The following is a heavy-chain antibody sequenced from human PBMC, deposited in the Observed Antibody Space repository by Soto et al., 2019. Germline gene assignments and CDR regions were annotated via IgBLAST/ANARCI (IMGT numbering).Heavy chain of an antibody. V-gene: IGHV4-4*07. Sequence: PSETLSLTCTFSVGSIISYYWSWIRQPAGKGLEWIGRIYTSGSTNYNPSLKSRVTMSVDTSKNQFSLKLSSVTAADTAVYYCAREPPGVRGGMDVWGQGTTVTVSS. CDR2: IYTSGST. D-gene: IGHD2-8*01. CDR1: VGSIISYY. J-gene: IGHJ6*02. CDR3: AREPPGVRGGMDV.